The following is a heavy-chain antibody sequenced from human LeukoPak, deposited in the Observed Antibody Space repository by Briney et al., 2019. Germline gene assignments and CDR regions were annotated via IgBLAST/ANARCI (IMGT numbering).Heavy chain of an antibody. J-gene: IGHJ6*02. Sequence: GGSLRLSCAASGFTFSSYEMNWVRQAPGKGLEWVSYISSSGSTIYYADSVKGRFTISRDNAKNSLYLQMNSLRAEDTAVYYCARLRGWTYGMDVWGQGTTVTVTS. D-gene: IGHD6-19*01. CDR1: GFTFSSYE. V-gene: IGHV3-48*03. CDR2: ISSSGSTI. CDR3: ARLRGWTYGMDV.